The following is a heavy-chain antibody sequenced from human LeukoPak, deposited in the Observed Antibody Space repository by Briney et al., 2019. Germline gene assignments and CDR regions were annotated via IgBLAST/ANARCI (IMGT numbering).Heavy chain of an antibody. D-gene: IGHD3-22*01. CDR1: GGSISSYS. V-gene: IGHV4-59*01. J-gene: IGHJ4*02. CDR2: IYYSGST. Sequence: PSETLSLTCTVPGGSISSYSWSWIRQPPGKGLEWIGYIYYSGSTNYNPSLKSRVTISVDTSKNQFSLKLSSVTAADTAVYYCARANYYDSSGYYFWGQGTLVTVSS. CDR3: ARANYYDSSGYYF.